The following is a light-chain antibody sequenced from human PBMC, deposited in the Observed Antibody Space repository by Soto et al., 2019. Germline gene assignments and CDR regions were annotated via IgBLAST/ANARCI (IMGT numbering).Light chain of an antibody. J-gene: IGKJ1*01. CDR3: KQYANYSWT. CDR1: QTLSSW. V-gene: IGKV1-5*01. CDR2: DAS. Sequence: DIEMTQKPCTLTASVGDRVTITCLASQTLSSWLAWYQQKPGKAPKILIYDASTLESGVPSRLSDSGSVTEFPFTQSSLQTDRFATHYCKQYANYSWTFGQGTKVDIK.